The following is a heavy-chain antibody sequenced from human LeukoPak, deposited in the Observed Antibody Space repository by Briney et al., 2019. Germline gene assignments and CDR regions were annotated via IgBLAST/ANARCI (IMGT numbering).Heavy chain of an antibody. V-gene: IGHV3-48*01. CDR3: ARESVVVPSTITTEYFHH. D-gene: IGHD2-2*01. Sequence: GGSLRLSCAASGFTFSSYTMNWVRLAPGKGLEWVSYITSSSSTIYYADSVKGRFTISRDNAKNSLYLQMNNLRAEDTAVYYCARESVVVPSTITTEYFHHWGQGTLVTVSS. CDR1: GFTFSSYT. J-gene: IGHJ1*01. CDR2: ITSSSSTI.